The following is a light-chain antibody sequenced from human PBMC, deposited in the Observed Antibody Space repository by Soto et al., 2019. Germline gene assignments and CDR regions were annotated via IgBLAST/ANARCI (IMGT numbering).Light chain of an antibody. CDR2: DAS. CDR3: QQRSNWPPWT. CDR1: QSVSSY. V-gene: IGKV3-11*01. Sequence: EIVLTQSPATLSLSPGERATLSCRASQSVSSYLAWYQQKHGQATRLLIYDASNRATGIPARFSGSGSGTDFTLTISSLEPEDFAVYYCQQRSNWPPWTFGQGTKVEIK. J-gene: IGKJ1*01.